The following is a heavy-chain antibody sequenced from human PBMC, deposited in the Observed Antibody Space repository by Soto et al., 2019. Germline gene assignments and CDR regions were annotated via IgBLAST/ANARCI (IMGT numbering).Heavy chain of an antibody. Sequence: QVQLVQSGAEVKKPGASVKVSFKASGYTFTGYYMHWVRQAPGQGLEWMGWINPNSGGTNYAQKFQGWVTMTRDTSISTAYMELSRLRSDDTAVYYCARALSGEQQLVRVLYGMDVWGQGTTVTVSS. J-gene: IGHJ6*02. V-gene: IGHV1-2*04. CDR3: ARALSGEQQLVRVLYGMDV. D-gene: IGHD6-13*01. CDR1: GYTFTGYY. CDR2: INPNSGGT.